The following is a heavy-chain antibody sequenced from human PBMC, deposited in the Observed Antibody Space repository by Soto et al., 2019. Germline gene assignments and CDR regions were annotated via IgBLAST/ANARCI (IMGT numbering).Heavy chain of an antibody. D-gene: IGHD3-16*01. CDR2: ITSKSTTI. Sequence: GGSLRLSCAASGFTFTSYSMNWVRQAPGQGLEWVSYITSKSTTIKYADSVKGRFTVSRDNAKNSLYLQLNSLRDEDTAVYYCARXMGACSDSSCYPGPYDSWGQGTLVTVSS. V-gene: IGHV3-48*02. CDR3: ARXMGACSDSSCYPGPYDS. J-gene: IGHJ5*02. CDR1: GFTFTSYS.